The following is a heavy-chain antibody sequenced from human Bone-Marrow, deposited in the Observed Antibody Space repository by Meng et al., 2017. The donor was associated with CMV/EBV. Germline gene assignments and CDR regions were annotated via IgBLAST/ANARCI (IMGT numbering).Heavy chain of an antibody. CDR3: ARTYLLRFLEWSLFLGY. J-gene: IGHJ4*02. Sequence: ASVKVSCKTSGYTFTNYYMHWVRQAPGQGLEWMGIINPSGGTTSYAQKFQGRVTMTRNTSISTAYMELSSLRSEDTAVYYCARTYLLRFLEWSLFLGYWGQGTLVTVSS. D-gene: IGHD3-3*01. V-gene: IGHV1-46*01. CDR2: INPSGGTT. CDR1: GYTFTNYY.